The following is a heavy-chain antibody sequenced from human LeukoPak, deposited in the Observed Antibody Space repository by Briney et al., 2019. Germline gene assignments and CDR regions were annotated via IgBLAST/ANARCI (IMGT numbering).Heavy chain of an antibody. CDR2: IKQDGSEK. CDR1: GFVYTAFW. D-gene: IGHD3-10*01. CDR3: AKTARDLITMVRGVTESDPEFAFDI. Sequence: PGGSLRLSCAGSGFVYTAFWMSWVRQVPGKGLEWVANIKQDGSEKYYVDSVNGRFTISRDNAKNSLYLQMNSLRAEDTAVYYCAKTARDLITMVRGVTESDPEFAFDIWGQGTMVTVSS. J-gene: IGHJ3*02. V-gene: IGHV3-7*01.